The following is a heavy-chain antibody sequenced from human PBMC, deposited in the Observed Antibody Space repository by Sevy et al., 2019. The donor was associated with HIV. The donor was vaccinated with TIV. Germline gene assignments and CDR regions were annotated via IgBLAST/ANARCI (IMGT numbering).Heavy chain of an antibody. V-gene: IGHV3-23*01. CDR3: AKHDPHHLITMVRGRDAFDI. Sequence: GGSLRLSCAASGFTFSSYAMSWVLQAPGKGLEWVSAISGSGGSTYYADSVKGRFTISRDNSKNTLYLQMNSLRAEDTAVYYCAKHDPHHLITMVRGRDAFDIWGQGTMVTVSS. CDR2: ISGSGGST. D-gene: IGHD3-10*01. J-gene: IGHJ3*02. CDR1: GFTFSSYA.